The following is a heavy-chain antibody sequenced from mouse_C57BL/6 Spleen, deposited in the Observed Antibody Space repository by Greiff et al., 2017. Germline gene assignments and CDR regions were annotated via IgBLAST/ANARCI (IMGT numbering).Heavy chain of an antibody. Sequence: EVKLQQSGPELVKPGASVKMSCKASGYTFTDYNMHWVKQRHGKSLEWIGYINPNNGGTSYNQKFKGKATLTVNKSSSTAYMELRSLTSEDAAVYYCAGDGYYAGYWGQGTTLPVAS. D-gene: IGHD2-3*01. V-gene: IGHV1-22*01. CDR3: AGDGYYAGY. CDR1: GYTFTDYN. CDR2: INPNNGGT. J-gene: IGHJ2*01.